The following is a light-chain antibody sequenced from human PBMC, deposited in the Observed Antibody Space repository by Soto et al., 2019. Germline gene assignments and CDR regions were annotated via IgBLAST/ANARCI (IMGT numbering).Light chain of an antibody. CDR3: QQYGRSPPYY. CDR1: QSVARGY. V-gene: IGKV3-20*01. CDR2: GAS. Sequence: EIVVTQSPGTLSLSPGERATLSCRASQSVARGYLTWYQQKPGQAPRLLIYGASTRATGIPDRFSGSGSGTDFTLSISRLEPEDFAVYYCQQYGRSPPYYFGQGTKLEIK. J-gene: IGKJ2*01.